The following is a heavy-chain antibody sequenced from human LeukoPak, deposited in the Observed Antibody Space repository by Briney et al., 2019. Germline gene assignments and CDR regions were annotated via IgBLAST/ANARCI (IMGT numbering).Heavy chain of an antibody. V-gene: IGHV4-30-2*01. CDR1: GGSISSGGYS. Sequence: SQTLSLTCAVSGGSISSGGYSWSWIRQPPGKGLEWIGYIYHSGSTYYNPSLKSRITISIDRSKNQFSLKLSSVTAADTAVYYCARAEDYYDSSGYSRNLWFDPWGQGTLVTVSS. CDR3: ARAEDYYDSSGYSRNLWFDP. CDR2: IYHSGST. J-gene: IGHJ5*02. D-gene: IGHD3-22*01.